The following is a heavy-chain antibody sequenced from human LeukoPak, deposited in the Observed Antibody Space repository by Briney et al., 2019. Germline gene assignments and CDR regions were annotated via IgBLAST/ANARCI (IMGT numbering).Heavy chain of an antibody. D-gene: IGHD1-26*01. CDR3: ASKLVVGATKSDYFDY. Sequence: GGSLRLSCAASGFTFSSFWMHWVRQPAGKGLVWVSRIHSDGSSAGYADSVKGRFTISRDNAKNTLYLQMNSLRAEDTAVYYCASKLVVGATKSDYFDYWGQGTLVTVSS. J-gene: IGHJ4*02. V-gene: IGHV3-74*01. CDR1: GFTFSSFW. CDR2: IHSDGSSA.